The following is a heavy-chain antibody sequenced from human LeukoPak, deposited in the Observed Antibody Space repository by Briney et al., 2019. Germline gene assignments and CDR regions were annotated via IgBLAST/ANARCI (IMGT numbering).Heavy chain of an antibody. D-gene: IGHD2-21*02. CDR2: IRGDGGTT. CDR3: AKSGLGDHGIFTGRGSPYYYYYLDV. CDR1: GITFNDFV. J-gene: IGHJ6*03. Sequence: GGSLRLSCTVSGITFNDFVMQWVRPVPGGSLECVALIRGDGGTTDHASSVAGRFTISRDNTPKSLFLEMNNLGTEDTALYYCAKSGLGDHGIFTGRGSPYYYYYLDVWGKGTTVIVS. V-gene: IGHV3-43*02.